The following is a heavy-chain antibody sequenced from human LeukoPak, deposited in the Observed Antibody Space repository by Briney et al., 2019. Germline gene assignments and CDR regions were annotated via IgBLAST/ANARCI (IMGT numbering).Heavy chain of an antibody. CDR2: ISAYNGNT. Sequence: ASVKVSCKASGYTFTSYGISWVRQAPGQGLEWMGWISAYNGNTNYAQKLQGRVTMTTDTSTSTAYMELRSLRSDDTAVYYCARRPGIFGVVYDYYYYMDVWGKGTTVTVSS. D-gene: IGHD3-3*01. CDR1: GYTFTSYG. V-gene: IGHV1-18*01. J-gene: IGHJ6*03. CDR3: ARRPGIFGVVYDYYYYMDV.